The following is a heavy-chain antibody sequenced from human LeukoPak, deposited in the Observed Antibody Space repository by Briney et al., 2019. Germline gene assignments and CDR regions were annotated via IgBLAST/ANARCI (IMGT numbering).Heavy chain of an antibody. J-gene: IGHJ5*02. CDR1: GGSFGGYC. V-gene: IGHV4-34*01. CDR3: ARGGVPNGTGTNWFDP. Sequence: SETLSLTCAVYGGSFGGYCWSWILQPPGKGLEWIGEINHSGSTNYNPSLKSRVTISVDTSKNQFSLKLSSVTAADTAVYYCARGGVPNGTGTNWFDPWGQGTLVTVSS. D-gene: IGHD1-7*01. CDR2: INHSGST.